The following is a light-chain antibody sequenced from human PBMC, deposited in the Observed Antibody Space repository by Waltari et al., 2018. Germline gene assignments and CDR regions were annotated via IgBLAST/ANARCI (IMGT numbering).Light chain of an antibody. J-gene: IGKJ4*01. Sequence: EIVLTQSPGTLSLSPGERAPLPCRASQSVSSNYLACYQQKPGQAPRLLIDDASNRATGIPDRFSGSGSGTDFTLTISRLEPEDFAVYYCHQYGSSPLTFGGGTKVEIK. CDR2: DAS. CDR1: QSVSSNY. V-gene: IGKV3-20*01. CDR3: HQYGSSPLT.